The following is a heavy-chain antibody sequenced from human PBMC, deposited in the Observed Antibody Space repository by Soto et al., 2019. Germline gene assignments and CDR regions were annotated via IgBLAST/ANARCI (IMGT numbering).Heavy chain of an antibody. V-gene: IGHV1-2*02. J-gene: IGHJ3*02. Sequence: ASVEVSCKASGYTFTVYYMRWGLDAPGQWLELMGWIKPDSVGKNYAQKFQGSVTITRDTSTSTAYMEMSRLRSDATAMYYCAKNLIVNQKDGFDICGQGKLVHVSS. CDR3: AKNLIVNQKDGFDI. CDR2: IKPDSVGK. CDR1: GYTFTVYY. D-gene: IGHD2-15*01.